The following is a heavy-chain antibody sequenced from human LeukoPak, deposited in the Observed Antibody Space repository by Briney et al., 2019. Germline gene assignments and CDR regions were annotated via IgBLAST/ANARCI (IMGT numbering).Heavy chain of an antibody. V-gene: IGHV1-2*02. J-gene: IGHJ4*02. CDR1: GYTFTGYY. CDR2: INPNSGGT. D-gene: IGHD5-18*01. CDR3: ARIFTAMAKSDY. Sequence: ASVKVSCKASGYTFTGYYMHWVRQAPGQGLEWMGWINPNSGGTNYAQKFQGRVTMTRDTSISTAYMELSRLRSDDTAVYYCARIFTAMAKSDYWGQGTLVTVSS.